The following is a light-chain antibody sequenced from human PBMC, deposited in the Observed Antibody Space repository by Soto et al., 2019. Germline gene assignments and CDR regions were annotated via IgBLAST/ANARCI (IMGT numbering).Light chain of an antibody. CDR1: QSVSSN. CDR2: GAS. V-gene: IGKV3-15*01. Sequence: EIVRTQSPATLSVSPGERATLSCRASQSVSSNLAWYQQKTGQAPRLLIYGASTRATGIPVRFSGSGSGTEFTLTISSLQSEDFAAYYCHQYNNWPWYTFGQGTKLEIK. J-gene: IGKJ2*01. CDR3: HQYNNWPWYT.